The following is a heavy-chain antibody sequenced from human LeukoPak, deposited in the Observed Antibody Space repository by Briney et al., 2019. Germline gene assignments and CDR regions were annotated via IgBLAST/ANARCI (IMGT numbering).Heavy chain of an antibody. V-gene: IGHV1-8*01. D-gene: IGHD2-2*01. Sequence: ASVKVSCKASGYTFTSYDINWVRQATGQGLEWMGWMNPNSGNTGYAQKFQGRVTMTRNTSISTAYMELSRLRSDDTAVYYCARGYCSSTSCYDDAFDIWGQGTMVTVSS. CDR3: ARGYCSSTSCYDDAFDI. CDR1: GYTFTSYD. CDR2: MNPNSGNT. J-gene: IGHJ3*02.